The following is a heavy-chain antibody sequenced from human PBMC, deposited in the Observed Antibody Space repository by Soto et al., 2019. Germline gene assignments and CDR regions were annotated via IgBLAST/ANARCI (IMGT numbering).Heavy chain of an antibody. V-gene: IGHV1-8*01. CDR3: AKVSETSSPGPLDY. Sequence: GASVKVSCKASGYTFTSYDINWVRQATGQGLEWMGWMNPNSGNTGYAQKFQGRVTMTRNTSISTAYMELSSLRSEDTAVYYCAKVSETSSPGPLDYWGQGTLVTVSS. J-gene: IGHJ4*02. CDR2: MNPNSGNT. D-gene: IGHD2-2*01. CDR1: GYTFTSYD.